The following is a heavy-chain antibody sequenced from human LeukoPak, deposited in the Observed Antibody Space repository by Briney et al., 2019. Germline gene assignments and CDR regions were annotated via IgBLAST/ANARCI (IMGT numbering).Heavy chain of an antibody. D-gene: IGHD6-13*01. V-gene: IGHV3-21*01. J-gene: IGHJ4*02. Sequence: GGSLRLSCEGSGLTFSSYSMNWVRQAPGKGLEWVSSISSGSSYIYYADSVKGRFSISRDNAKNSVYLQMDSLRAEDTAEYYCAREYSSNWYPFDYWGQGILVTVSS. CDR1: GLTFSSYS. CDR2: ISSGSSYI. CDR3: AREYSSNWYPFDY.